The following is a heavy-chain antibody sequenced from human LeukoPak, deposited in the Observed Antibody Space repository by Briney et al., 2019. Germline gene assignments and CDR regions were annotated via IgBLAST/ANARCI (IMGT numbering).Heavy chain of an antibody. CDR1: GGSISSYY. CDR3: ARVGSRWPQYYFDY. Sequence: SETLSLTCTVSGGSISSYYWSWIRQPPGKGLEWIGYIYYSGSTNYNPSLKSRVTISVDTSKNQFSLKLSSVTAADTAVYYCARVGSRWPQYYFDYWGQGTLVTVSS. V-gene: IGHV4-59*01. CDR2: IYYSGST. D-gene: IGHD6-13*01. J-gene: IGHJ4*02.